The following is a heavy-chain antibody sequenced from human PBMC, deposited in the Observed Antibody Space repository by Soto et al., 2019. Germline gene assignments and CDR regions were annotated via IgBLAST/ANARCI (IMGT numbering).Heavy chain of an antibody. CDR2: VSGSGGST. J-gene: IGHJ5*02. V-gene: IGHV3-23*01. D-gene: IGHD6-19*01. CDR1: GFTFSSSA. Sequence: EVQLLDSGGGLVQPGGSLRLSCAASGFTFSSSAMSWVRQAPGKGLEWVSAVSGSGGSTYYADSVRGRITISRDNSKDTLYLQMNSPRSEYMAIYFCVRCTVDTIVTSGWCHYLDTWGQGTLVTVYS. CDR3: VRCTVDTIVTSGWCHYLDT.